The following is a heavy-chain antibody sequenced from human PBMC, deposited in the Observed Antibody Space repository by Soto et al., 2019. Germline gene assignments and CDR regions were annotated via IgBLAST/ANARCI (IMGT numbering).Heavy chain of an antibody. J-gene: IGHJ3*02. D-gene: IGHD4-17*01. V-gene: IGHV1-2*02. CDR1: GYSFTDYY. CDR2: IAPHRDGT. Sequence: ASVKVSCKASGYSFTDYYMHWIRQAPGQGLEWMGWIAPHRDGTEFAQKFQGRITLTGDTSTSTAYMELKGLTSADTAVYFCAIGPYGDNAFDIWGQGTVVTVSS. CDR3: AIGPYGDNAFDI.